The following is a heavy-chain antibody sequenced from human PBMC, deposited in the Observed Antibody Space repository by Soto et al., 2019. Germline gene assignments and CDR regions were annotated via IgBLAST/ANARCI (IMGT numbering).Heavy chain of an antibody. CDR1: GFTFSSYG. CDR3: AKGGDYSSGWFFDY. J-gene: IGHJ4*02. D-gene: IGHD6-19*01. CDR2: ISYDGSNK. V-gene: IGHV3-30*18. Sequence: PGGSLRLSCAASGFTFSSYGMHWVRQAPGKGLEWVAVISYDGSNKYYADSVKGRFTVSRDNSKNTLYLQMNSLRAEDTAVYYCAKGGDYSSGWFFDYWGQGTLVTVSS.